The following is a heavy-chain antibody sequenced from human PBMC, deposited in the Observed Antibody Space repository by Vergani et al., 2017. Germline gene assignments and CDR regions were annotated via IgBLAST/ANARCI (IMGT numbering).Heavy chain of an antibody. D-gene: IGHD2-21*02. CDR2: IYYSGST. CDR3: ARVESAYCGGDCYYFDY. V-gene: IGHV4-59*01. J-gene: IGHJ4*02. CDR1: GGSISSYY. Sequence: QVQLQESGPGLVKPSETLSLTCTVSGGSISSYYWSWIRQPPGKGLEWIGYIYYSGSTNYNPSLKSRVTISVDTSKNQFSLKLSSVTAADTAVYYCARVESAYCGGDCYYFDYWGQGTLVTVSS.